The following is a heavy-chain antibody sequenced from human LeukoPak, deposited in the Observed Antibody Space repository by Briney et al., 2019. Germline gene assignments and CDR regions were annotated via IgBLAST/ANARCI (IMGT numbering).Heavy chain of an antibody. CDR2: IYTSGST. D-gene: IGHD3-22*01. Sequence: PSETLSLTCTVSGGSITNYYWSWIRQPAGKGLEWIGRIYTSGSTNYNPSLKSRVTMSVDTSKNQFSLKLSSVTAAGTAVYYCARGQYDSSGYCLDYWGQGTLVTVSS. CDR3: ARGQYDSSGYCLDY. J-gene: IGHJ4*02. CDR1: GGSITNYY. V-gene: IGHV4-4*07.